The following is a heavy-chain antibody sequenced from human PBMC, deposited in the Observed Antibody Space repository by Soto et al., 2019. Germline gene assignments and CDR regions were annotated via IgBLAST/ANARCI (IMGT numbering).Heavy chain of an antibody. J-gene: IGHJ4*02. V-gene: IGHV1-46*01. CDR2: INPSGGAT. CDR3: GRAFDMSGLY. D-gene: IGHD3-22*01. CDR1: GYTFRNYY. Sequence: ASVKVSCKASGYTFRNYYIHWVRQAPGQGLEWMGLINPSGGATSYSQRFQGRVTITKDSSTSTVYMELSSLGSEDTAVYYCGRAFDMSGLYWGQGXLVTVYS.